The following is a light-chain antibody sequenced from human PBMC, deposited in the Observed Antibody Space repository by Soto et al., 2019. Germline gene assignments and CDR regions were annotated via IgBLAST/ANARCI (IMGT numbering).Light chain of an antibody. CDR3: QQRSNWPRT. CDR2: DAS. Sequence: EMVVTQSPATLSVSPGERATLSCRASQDVSSNLAWYQQKPGQAPSLLIYDASNRATGIPARFSGSGSGTDFTLTISSLEPEDFAVYYCQQRSNWPRTFGQGTKVDIK. J-gene: IGKJ1*01. V-gene: IGKV3-11*01. CDR1: QDVSSN.